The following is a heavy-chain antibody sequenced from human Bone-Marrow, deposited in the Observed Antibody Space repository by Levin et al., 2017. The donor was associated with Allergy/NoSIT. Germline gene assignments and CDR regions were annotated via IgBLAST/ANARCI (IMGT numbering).Heavy chain of an antibody. V-gene: IGHV3-23*01. CDR3: AKLYCSGGSCYSGGDY. J-gene: IGHJ4*02. Sequence: AGGSLRLSCAASGFTFSSYAMSWVRQAPGKGLEWVSAISGSGGSTYYADSVKGRFTISRDNSKNTLYLQMNSLRAEDTAVYYCAKLYCSGGSCYSGGDYWGQGTLVTVSS. D-gene: IGHD2-15*01. CDR1: GFTFSSYA. CDR2: ISGSGGST.